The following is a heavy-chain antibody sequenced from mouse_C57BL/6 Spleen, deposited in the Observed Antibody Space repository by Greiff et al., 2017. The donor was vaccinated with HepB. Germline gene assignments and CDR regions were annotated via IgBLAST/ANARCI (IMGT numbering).Heavy chain of an antibody. D-gene: IGHD2-1*01. CDR1: GYTFTSYW. Sequence: VQLQQPGAELVKPGASVKLSCKASGYTFTSYWMHWVKQRPGQGLEWIGMIHPNSGSTNYNEKFKSKATLTVDKSSSTAYMQLSSLTSEDSAVYYCARGGGYGNYFAYWGQGTLVTVSA. V-gene: IGHV1-64*01. J-gene: IGHJ3*01. CDR2: IHPNSGST. CDR3: ARGGGYGNYFAY.